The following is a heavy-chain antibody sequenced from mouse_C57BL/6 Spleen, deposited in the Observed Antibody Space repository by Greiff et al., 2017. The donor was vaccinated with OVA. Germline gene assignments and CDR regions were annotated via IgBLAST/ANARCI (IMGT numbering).Heavy chain of an antibody. J-gene: IGHJ4*01. CDR1: GYTFTSYW. D-gene: IGHD1-1*01. Sequence: QVQLQQPGAELVKPGASVKLSCKASGYTFTSYWMHWVKQRPGQGLEWIGMIHPNSGSTNYNEKFKSKATLTVDKSSSTAYMQLSSLTSEDSAVYSCARYGSSYFAMDDWGKGTSVTVSS. CDR2: IHPNSGST. V-gene: IGHV1-64*01. CDR3: ARYGSSYFAMDD.